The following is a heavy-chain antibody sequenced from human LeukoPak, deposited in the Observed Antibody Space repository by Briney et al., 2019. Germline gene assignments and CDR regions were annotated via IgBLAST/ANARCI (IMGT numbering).Heavy chain of an antibody. D-gene: IGHD6-13*01. CDR2: IKQDGSEK. Sequence: GGSLRLSCAGSGFTFSSYWMSWVRQAPGKGLEWVANIKQDGSEKYYVDSVKGRFTISRDNAKNSLYLQMNSLRAEDTAVYYCARGGGSSWYQGTYYFDYWGQGTLVTVSS. CDR1: GFTFSSYW. V-gene: IGHV3-7*01. J-gene: IGHJ4*02. CDR3: ARGGGSSWYQGTYYFDY.